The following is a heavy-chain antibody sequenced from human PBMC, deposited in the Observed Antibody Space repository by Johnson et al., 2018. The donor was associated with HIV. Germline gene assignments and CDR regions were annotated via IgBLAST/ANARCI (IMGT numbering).Heavy chain of an antibody. CDR3: AKDDNLGVWYSDAFDV. CDR2: IAHDESIT. Sequence: QVQLVESGGGVVQPGRSLRLSCAASGFTFSSYGMHWVRQAPGKGLEWVAFIAHDESITHYADSVKGRFTMSRDNSKNTLYLQMKSLRPEDTSIYYCAKDDNLGVWYSDAFDVWGQGTVVTVSS. V-gene: IGHV3-30*18. D-gene: IGHD6-19*01. CDR1: GFTFSSYG. J-gene: IGHJ3*01.